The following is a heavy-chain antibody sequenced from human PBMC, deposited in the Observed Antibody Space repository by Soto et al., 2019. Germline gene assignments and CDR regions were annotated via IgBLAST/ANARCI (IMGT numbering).Heavy chain of an antibody. CDR3: ARGYYDILTGFSFWYFDL. D-gene: IGHD3-9*01. Sequence: QVQLVESGGGVVQPGRSLRLSCAASGFTFSTYSMHWVRQAPGKGLDWVAVVSYDGSVKYYADSVKGRFTISRDNSKNTLYLQMNSLRTEDTAVYYCARGYYDILTGFSFWYFDLWGRGTLLTVSS. V-gene: IGHV3-30-3*01. J-gene: IGHJ2*01. CDR2: VSYDGSVK. CDR1: GFTFSTYS.